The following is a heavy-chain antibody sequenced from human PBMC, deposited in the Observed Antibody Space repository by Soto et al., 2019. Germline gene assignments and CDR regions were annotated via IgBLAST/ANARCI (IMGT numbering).Heavy chain of an antibody. V-gene: IGHV1-3*01. Sequence: QVQLVQSGAEVKKPGASVKVSCKASAYTFTNYLMHWVRQAPGQRLEWMGWINAGNGNTRYSQKFQGRVTITRDTSASTAYMELSSLRSEDTAVYYCARGEEPYYDILTGYGDYWDQGTLVTVSS. CDR2: INAGNGNT. CDR3: ARGEEPYYDILTGYGDY. J-gene: IGHJ4*02. CDR1: AYTFTNYL. D-gene: IGHD3-9*01.